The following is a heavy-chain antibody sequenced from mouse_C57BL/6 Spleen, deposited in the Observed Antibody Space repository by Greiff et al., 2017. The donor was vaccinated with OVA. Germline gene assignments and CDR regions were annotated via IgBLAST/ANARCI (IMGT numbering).Heavy chain of an antibody. Sequence: QVQLQQPGAELVKPGASVKLSCKASGYTFTGYWMQWVKQRPGQGLEWIGEIDPSDSYTNYNQKFKGKATLTVDTSSSTAYMQLSSLTSEDSAVYYCARHYGSSYGYFDVWGTGTTVTVSS. CDR3: ARHYGSSYGYFDV. CDR1: GYTFTGYW. V-gene: IGHV1-50*01. D-gene: IGHD1-1*01. J-gene: IGHJ1*03. CDR2: IDPSDSYT.